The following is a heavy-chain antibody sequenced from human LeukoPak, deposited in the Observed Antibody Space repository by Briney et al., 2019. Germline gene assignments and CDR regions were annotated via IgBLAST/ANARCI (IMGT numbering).Heavy chain of an antibody. CDR1: GYSISSGYY. J-gene: IGHJ4*02. CDR3: ARDSGLIAAAVVY. Sequence: PSETLSLTCTVSGYSISSGYYWGWTRQPPGKELEWIGSIYHSGSTYYNPSLKSRVTISVDASKNQFSLKLSSVTAADTAVYYCARDSGLIAAAVVYWGQGTLVTVSS. V-gene: IGHV4-38-2*02. CDR2: IYHSGST. D-gene: IGHD6-13*01.